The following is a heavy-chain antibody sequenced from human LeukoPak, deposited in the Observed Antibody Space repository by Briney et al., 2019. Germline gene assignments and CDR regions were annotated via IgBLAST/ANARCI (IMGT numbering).Heavy chain of an antibody. J-gene: IGHJ4*02. V-gene: IGHV4-4*02. CDR1: PDSTTSNF. D-gene: IGHD1-14*01. CDR2: IHRSGNT. Sequence: SETLSLACTVSPDSTTSNFCSWVRQPPGRGLEWNGEIHRSGNTNYNPTLQGRVTMSIDRSKNQIALELCSVTAADTAVYYCAREIVGGFNPGAFWGQGTLVTVSS. CDR3: AREIVGGFNPGAF.